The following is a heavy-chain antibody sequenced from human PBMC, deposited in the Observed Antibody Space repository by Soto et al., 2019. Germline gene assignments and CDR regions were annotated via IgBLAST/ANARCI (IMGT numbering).Heavy chain of an antibody. CDR1: GYSVSSNSAA. CDR2: TYYRSKWYS. J-gene: IGHJ4*02. Sequence: SHTLSLTCVISGYSVSSNSAAWNLIGQSPSRGLEWLGRTYYRSKWYSDYAASVESRITVNPDTSKNHFSLQLNSVTPEDTAVYYCARGEQYSGRIFDYWGQGTLVTVSS. D-gene: IGHD1-26*01. CDR3: ARGEQYSGRIFDY. V-gene: IGHV6-1*01.